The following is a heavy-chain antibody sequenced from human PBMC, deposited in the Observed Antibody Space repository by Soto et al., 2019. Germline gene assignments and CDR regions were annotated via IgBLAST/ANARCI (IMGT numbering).Heavy chain of an antibody. J-gene: IGHJ5*02. CDR1: GFTFGSFW. CDR3: AGQIRALTPNWFDP. CDR2: INQDGSEK. Sequence: EMQLVESGGGLVQPGGSLRLSCAVSGFTFGSFWMGWVRQSPGKGLEWVANINQDGSEKYYVDSVKGRFTISRDNPRNSLYLQMNTLRVEVTAVYFCAGQIRALTPNWFDPWGQGTLVSVSS. V-gene: IGHV3-7*01.